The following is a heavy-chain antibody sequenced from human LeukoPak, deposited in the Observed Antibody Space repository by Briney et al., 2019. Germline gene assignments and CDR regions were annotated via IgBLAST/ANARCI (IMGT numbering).Heavy chain of an antibody. CDR1: GGSISSSSYY. V-gene: IGHV4-39*01. D-gene: IGHD5-24*01. CDR3: ASFNWLQYYFDY. CDR2: IYYSGST. Sequence: SETLSLTCTVSGGSISSSSYYWGWIRQPPGKWLEWIGSIYYSGSTYYNPSLKSRVTISVDTSKNQFSLKLSSVTAADTAVYYCASFNWLQYYFDYWGQGTLVTVSS. J-gene: IGHJ4*02.